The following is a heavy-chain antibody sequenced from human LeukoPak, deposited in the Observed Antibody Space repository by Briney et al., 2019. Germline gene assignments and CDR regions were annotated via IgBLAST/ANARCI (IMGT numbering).Heavy chain of an antibody. D-gene: IGHD5-18*01. Sequence: GGSLRLSCAASGFTFSSYGMHWVRQAPGKGLEWVAITSYDESYKNYADSVKGRFTISRDNSKNTLYLQMNSLRGEDTAVYYCAKGITAMVLDYWGQGTLVTVSS. CDR2: TSYDESYK. V-gene: IGHV3-30*18. J-gene: IGHJ4*02. CDR3: AKGITAMVLDY. CDR1: GFTFSSYG.